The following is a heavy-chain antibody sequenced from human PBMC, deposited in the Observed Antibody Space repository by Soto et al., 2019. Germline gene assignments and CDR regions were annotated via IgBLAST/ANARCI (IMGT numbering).Heavy chain of an antibody. CDR1: GYIFSSYW. CDR3: ARGMQGSRYFDL. Sequence: EVQLVESGGGLVQPGGSLRLSCEASGYIFSSYWMHWVRQAPGKGLVWVARTNNDGSSTTYADSVKGRFTISRDNAKNTLYLQMNSLRAVDTAVYYCARGMQGSRYFDLWGRGTLVTVSS. V-gene: IGHV3-74*01. CDR2: TNNDGSST. J-gene: IGHJ2*01.